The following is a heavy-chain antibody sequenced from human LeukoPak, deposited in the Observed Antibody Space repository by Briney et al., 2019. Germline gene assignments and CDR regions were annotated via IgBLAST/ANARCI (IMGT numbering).Heavy chain of an antibody. V-gene: IGHV4-34*01. D-gene: IGHD6-19*01. CDR2: INHSGST. CDR3: ARDPAVAGTRAFDI. J-gene: IGHJ3*02. Sequence: SETLSLTCAVYGESFSGYYWSWIRQPPGKGLEWIGEINHSGSTNYNPSLKSRVTISVDTSKNQFSLKLSSVTAADTAVYYCARDPAVAGTRAFDIWGQGTMVTVSS. CDR1: GESFSGYY.